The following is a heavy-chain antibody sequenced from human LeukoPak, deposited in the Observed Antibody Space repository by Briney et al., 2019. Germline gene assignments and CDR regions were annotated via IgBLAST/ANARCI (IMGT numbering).Heavy chain of an antibody. CDR1: GFTFSSYS. Sequence: GGSLRLSCAASGFTFSSYSMNWVRQAPGKGLEWVSYISSSSSTIYYADSVKGRFTISRDNAKNSLYLQMNSLRAEDTAVYYCARAQEVLSDYWGQGTLVTVSS. CDR3: ARAQEVLSDY. J-gene: IGHJ4*02. D-gene: IGHD1-1*01. V-gene: IGHV3-48*04. CDR2: ISSSSSTI.